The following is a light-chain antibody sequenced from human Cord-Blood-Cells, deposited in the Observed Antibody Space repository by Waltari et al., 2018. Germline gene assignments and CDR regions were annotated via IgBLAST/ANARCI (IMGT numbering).Light chain of an antibody. Sequence: DIQMTQSPSSLSASVGDRVTITCRASQSISSYLNWYQQKPGKAPKLLIYAASSLQSGVPSRFSGSGSGTDFTLTISSLQPEDFATYYCQQSYSTPRTFGGGTKEEIK. J-gene: IGKJ4*01. CDR3: QQSYSTPRT. V-gene: IGKV1-39*01. CDR2: AAS. CDR1: QSISSY.